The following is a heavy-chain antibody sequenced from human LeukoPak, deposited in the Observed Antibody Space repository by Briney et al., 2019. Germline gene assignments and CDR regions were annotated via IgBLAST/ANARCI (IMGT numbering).Heavy chain of an antibody. CDR2: IYHSGST. D-gene: IGHD4-17*01. V-gene: IGHV4-30-2*01. CDR1: GGSISSGGYS. CDR3: AREVTSWPQSGDYLNDDAFDI. Sequence: SETLSLTCAVSGGSISSGGYSWSWIRQPPGKGLEWIGYIYHSGSTYYNPSLKSRVTISVDRSKNQFSLKLSSVTAADTAVYYCAREVTSWPQSGDYLNDDAFDIWGQGTMVTVSS. J-gene: IGHJ3*02.